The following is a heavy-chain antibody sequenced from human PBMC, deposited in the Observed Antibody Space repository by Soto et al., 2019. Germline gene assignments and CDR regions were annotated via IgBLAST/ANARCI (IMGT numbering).Heavy chain of an antibody. J-gene: IGHJ4*02. D-gene: IGHD6-13*01. Sequence: GGSPRLSCAASGFTFSSYWVTWVRQAPGKGLEWVANIKQDGSEKYYVDSVKGRFTISRDNAKNSLYLQMNSLRAEDTAVYYCATHPYSSGWYCWGQGTLVTVSS. V-gene: IGHV3-7*02. CDR1: GFTFSSYW. CDR3: ATHPYSSGWYC. CDR2: IKQDGSEK.